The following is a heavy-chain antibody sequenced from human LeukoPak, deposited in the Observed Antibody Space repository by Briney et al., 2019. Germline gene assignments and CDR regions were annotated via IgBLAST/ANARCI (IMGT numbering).Heavy chain of an antibody. CDR3: ARLTMPTGPGDY. CDR1: GGSIRSYY. CDR2: IHYSGSA. J-gene: IGHJ4*02. D-gene: IGHD4/OR15-4a*01. V-gene: IGHV4-59*08. Sequence: SETLSLTCSVSGGSIRSYYWSWIRQPPGKGLEWIGYIHYSGSANYNPSIKGRVTLSVDPPKNLLSLKLTSVTAADTGVYYCARLTMPTGPGDYWGQGTLVTVSS.